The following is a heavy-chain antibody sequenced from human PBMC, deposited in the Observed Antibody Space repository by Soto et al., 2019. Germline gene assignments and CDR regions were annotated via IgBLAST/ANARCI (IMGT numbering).Heavy chain of an antibody. CDR3: THHGGAAVRGISL. V-gene: IGHV3-73*01. CDR1: GFTFSGSA. Sequence: GSLRLSCAASGFTFSGSAMHWVRQASGKGLEWVGRIRSKANSYATEYAASVKGRFTISRDDSKNTAYLQMNSLKTEDTAVYYCTHHGGAAVRGISLGGQGTLVPVSS. CDR2: IRSKANSYAT. D-gene: IGHD3-10*01. J-gene: IGHJ4*02.